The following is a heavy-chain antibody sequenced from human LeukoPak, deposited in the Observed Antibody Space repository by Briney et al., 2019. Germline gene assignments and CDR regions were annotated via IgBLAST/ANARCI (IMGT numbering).Heavy chain of an antibody. Sequence: GGSLRLSCAASGFTFSSYAMSWGRQAPGKGLEWVSAISGSGGSTYYADSVKGRFTISRDNSKNTLYLQMNSLRAEDTAVYYCAKDIARYSGYSGYDPPDYWGQGTRVTVSS. CDR1: GFTFSSYA. J-gene: IGHJ4*02. CDR2: ISGSGGST. CDR3: AKDIARYSGYSGYDPPDY. V-gene: IGHV3-23*01. D-gene: IGHD5-12*01.